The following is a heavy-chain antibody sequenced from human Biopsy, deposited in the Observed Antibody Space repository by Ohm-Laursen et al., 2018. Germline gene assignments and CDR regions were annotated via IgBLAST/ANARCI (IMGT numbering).Heavy chain of an antibody. J-gene: IGHJ4*02. CDR1: GGSVRGYY. D-gene: IGHD4-23*01. Sequence: SETLSLTCSVSGGSVRGYYWSWIRQPPGKGLEWIGHISYTGYTSYNASLKSRVTISVDTSRNHFSLRLSSLTAADTAVYYCARGSNDFGGLYFPRWGQGTLVTVSS. V-gene: IGHV4-59*02. CDR2: ISYTGYT. CDR3: ARGSNDFGGLYFPR.